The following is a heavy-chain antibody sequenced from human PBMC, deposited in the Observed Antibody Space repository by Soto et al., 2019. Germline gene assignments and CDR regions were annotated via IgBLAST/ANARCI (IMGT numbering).Heavy chain of an antibody. D-gene: IGHD3-22*01. CDR1: GFTFSSYA. V-gene: IGHV3-30-3*01. J-gene: IGHJ3*02. CDR2: ISYDGSNK. Sequence: QVQLVESGGGVVQPGRSLRLSCAASGFTFSSYAMHWVRQAPGKGLEWVAVISYDGSNKYYADSVKGRFTISRDKSKNTLYLQMNSLRAEDTAVYYCARDLRVGSSGYIPLIWGQGTMVTFSS. CDR3: ARDLRVGSSGYIPLI.